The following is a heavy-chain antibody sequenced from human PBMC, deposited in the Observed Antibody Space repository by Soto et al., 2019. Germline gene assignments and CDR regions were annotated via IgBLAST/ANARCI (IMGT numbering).Heavy chain of an antibody. J-gene: IGHJ4*02. CDR3: ARFMAKGYGHPRSWFDY. Sequence: QVQLEQSGAEVKKPGSSVKVSCKASGGTFSSYAISWVRQAPGQGLEWMGGIIPIFGTANYAQKFQGRVTITADESTSTAYIELSSLRSEDTAVYYCARFMAKGYGHPRSWFDYLGQGTLVTVSS. V-gene: IGHV1-69*12. CDR2: IIPIFGTA. D-gene: IGHD4-17*01. CDR1: GGTFSSYA.